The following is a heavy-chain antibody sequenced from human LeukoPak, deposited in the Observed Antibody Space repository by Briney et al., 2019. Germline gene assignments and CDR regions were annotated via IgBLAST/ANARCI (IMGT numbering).Heavy chain of an antibody. CDR1: GGSISSSSYY. CDR3: ASYGHIAARRYYYYMDV. CDR2: IYYSGST. Sequence: SETLSLTCTVSGGSISSSSYYWGWIRQPPGKGLEWIGSIYYSGSTYYNPSLKSRVTISVDTSKNQFSLKLSSVTAADTAVYYCASYGHIAARRYYYYMDVWGKGTTVTVSS. J-gene: IGHJ6*03. V-gene: IGHV4-39*01. D-gene: IGHD6-6*01.